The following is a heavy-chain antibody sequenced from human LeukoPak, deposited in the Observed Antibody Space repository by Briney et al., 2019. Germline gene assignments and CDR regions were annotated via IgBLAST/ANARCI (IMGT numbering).Heavy chain of an antibody. V-gene: IGHV3-30*02. CDR2: TRGDDTNK. CDR1: GFTFDDYA. D-gene: IGHD3-16*01. Sequence: GGSLRLSCAASGFTFDDYAMHWVRQAPGKGLEWVAFTRGDDTNKYYGDSVRGRFTIPRDNSKNTLYLQINSLRAEDTAVYYCAKGVHSDHYVQSMDFWGQGTLVTVSS. CDR3: AKGVHSDHYVQSMDF. J-gene: IGHJ4*02.